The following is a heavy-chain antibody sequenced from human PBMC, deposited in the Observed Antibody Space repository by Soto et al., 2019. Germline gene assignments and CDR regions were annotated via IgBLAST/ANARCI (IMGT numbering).Heavy chain of an antibody. V-gene: IGHV4-59*08. Sequence: PSATLSLTCTVSGGSISSYYWSWIRQPPGKGLEWIGYIYYSGSTNYNPSLKSRVTISVDTSKNQFSLKLSSVTAADTAVYYCARRYGGGFDYWGQGTLVTVSS. D-gene: IGHD2-15*01. CDR1: GGSISSYY. CDR3: ARRYGGGFDY. J-gene: IGHJ4*02. CDR2: IYYSGST.